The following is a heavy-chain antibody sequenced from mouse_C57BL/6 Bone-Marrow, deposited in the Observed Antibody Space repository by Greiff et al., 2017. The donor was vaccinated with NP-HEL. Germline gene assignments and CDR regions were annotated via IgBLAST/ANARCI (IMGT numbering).Heavy chain of an antibody. V-gene: IGHV5-6*01. CDR3: ARHDDNYVMDY. CDR1: GFTFSSYG. J-gene: IGHJ4*01. D-gene: IGHD2-1*01. CDR2: ICSGGSYT. Sequence: EVQGVESGGDLVKPGGSLKLSCAASGFTFSSYGMSWVRQTPDKRLEWVATICSGGSYTYYPDSVKGRFTISRDNAKNTLYLQMSRLKSEDTAMYYCARHDDNYVMDYWGQGTSVTVSS.